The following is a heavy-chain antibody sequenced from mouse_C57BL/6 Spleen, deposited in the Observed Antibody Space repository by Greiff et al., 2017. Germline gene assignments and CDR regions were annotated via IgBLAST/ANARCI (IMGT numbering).Heavy chain of an antibody. J-gene: IGHJ4*01. Sequence: QVQLKESGAELVRPGTSVKVSCKASGYAFTNYLIEWVKQRPGQGLEWIGVINPGSGGTNYNEKFKGKATLTADKSSSTAYMQLSSLTSEDSAVYFCARRLRYGAMDYWGQGTSVTVSS. V-gene: IGHV1-54*01. CDR2: INPGSGGT. CDR1: GYAFTNYL. D-gene: IGHD1-1*01. CDR3: ARRLRYGAMDY.